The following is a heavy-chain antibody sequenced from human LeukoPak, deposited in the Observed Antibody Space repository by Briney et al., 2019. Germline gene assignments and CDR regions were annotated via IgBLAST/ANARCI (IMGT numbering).Heavy chain of an antibody. J-gene: IGHJ4*02. CDR2: ISGTGGST. D-gene: IGHD3-22*01. CDR3: ARGDHYYYDSSGYYYFDS. V-gene: IGHV3-23*01. Sequence: GGSLRLSCAASGFTFSSYAMSWVRQAPGKGLEWVSAISGTGGSTYYAGSVKGRLTISRDNSKNTLYLQMNSLRAEDTAVYYCARGDHYYYDSSGYYYFDSWGQGTLVTVSS. CDR1: GFTFSSYA.